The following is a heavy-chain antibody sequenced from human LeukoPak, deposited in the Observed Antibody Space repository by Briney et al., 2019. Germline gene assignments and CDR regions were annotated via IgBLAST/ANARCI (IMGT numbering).Heavy chain of an antibody. D-gene: IGHD5-18*01. V-gene: IGHV1-18*01. Sequence: ASVKVSCKASGYTFNSYGINWVRQAPGQGREWMGWISGYNGNTNYAQNLQGRVTMTTDTSTSTAYMELRSLRSDDTAVYYCARVWGSMVTGALYNSYGMDVWGQGTTVTVSS. J-gene: IGHJ6*02. CDR2: ISGYNGNT. CDR1: GYTFNSYG. CDR3: ARVWGSMVTGALYNSYGMDV.